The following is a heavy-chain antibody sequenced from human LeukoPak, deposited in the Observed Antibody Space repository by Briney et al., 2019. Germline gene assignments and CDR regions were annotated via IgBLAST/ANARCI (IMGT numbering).Heavy chain of an antibody. J-gene: IGHJ4*02. Sequence: GGSLRLSCAASGFTFSSYGMSWVRQAPGKGLEWVSGINWNGGSTGYADSVKGRFTISRDNAKNSLYLQMNSLRAEDTALYYCARVKQYYYDSSGYSTEFDYWGQGTLVTVSS. CDR2: INWNGGST. V-gene: IGHV3-20*04. CDR3: ARVKQYYYDSSGYSTEFDY. CDR1: GFTFSSYG. D-gene: IGHD3-22*01.